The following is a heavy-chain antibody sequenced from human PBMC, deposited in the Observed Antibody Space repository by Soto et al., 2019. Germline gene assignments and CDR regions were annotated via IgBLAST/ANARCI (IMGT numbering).Heavy chain of an antibody. CDR3: ARNYHFWTGYLGPFDY. Sequence: EVQLVESGGGLIQPGGSLRLSCVVSGFSVSTNYTSWVRQAPGKGLEWVSVIYSSGSTYYADSVKGRFTISRDNSRNTWYLHMNSLSAEDTALYYGARNYHFWTGYLGPFDYWGQGTLVIVSS. V-gene: IGHV3-53*01. CDR2: IYSSGST. D-gene: IGHD3-3*01. CDR1: GFSVSTNY. J-gene: IGHJ4*02.